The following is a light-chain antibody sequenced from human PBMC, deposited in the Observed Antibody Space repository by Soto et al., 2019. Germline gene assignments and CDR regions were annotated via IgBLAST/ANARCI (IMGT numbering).Light chain of an antibody. J-gene: IGKJ5*01. CDR2: QAS. Sequence: DIQMTQSPSTLSAPVGDRVTITCRASQSISVWLAWYQQKPGKAPNLLIYQASRLESGVPSRFSGSGSGTDFTLTISRLEPEDFAVYYCQQYGSPPLTFGQGTRLEIK. CDR1: QSISVW. V-gene: IGKV1-5*03. CDR3: QQYGSPPLT.